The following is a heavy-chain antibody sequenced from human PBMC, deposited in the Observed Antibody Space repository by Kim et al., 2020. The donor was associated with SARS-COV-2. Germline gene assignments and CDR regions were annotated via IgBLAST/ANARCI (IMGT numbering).Heavy chain of an antibody. CDR1: GGSISSYY. J-gene: IGHJ4*02. V-gene: IGHV4-59*01. CDR2: IYYSGST. CDR3: ARARSGSYGDY. Sequence: SETLSLTCTVSGGSISSYYWSWIRQPPGKGLEWIGYIYYSGSTNYTPSLKSRVTISVDTSKNQFSLKLSSVTAADTAVYYCARARSGSYGDYWGQGTLVTVSS. D-gene: IGHD1-26*01.